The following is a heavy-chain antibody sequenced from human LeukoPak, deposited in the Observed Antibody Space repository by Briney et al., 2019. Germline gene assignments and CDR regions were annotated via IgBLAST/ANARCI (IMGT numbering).Heavy chain of an antibody. D-gene: IGHD5-18*01. CDR2: IKQDGSEK. V-gene: IGHV3-7*01. CDR3: ARARIGYSYGYNYFDY. Sequence: GGSLRLSCAASGFTFSSYWMSWVRQAPGKGLEWVANIKQDGSEKYYVDSVKGRFTISRDNAKNSLYLQMNSLRAEDTAVYYCARARIGYSYGYNYFDYWGQGTLVTVSS. J-gene: IGHJ4*02. CDR1: GFTFSSYW.